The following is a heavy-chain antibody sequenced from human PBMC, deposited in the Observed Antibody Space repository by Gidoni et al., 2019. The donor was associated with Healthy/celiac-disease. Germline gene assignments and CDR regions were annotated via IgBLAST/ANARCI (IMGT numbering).Heavy chain of an antibody. CDR3: AREMGRYSGYDGPSGYFDY. Sequence: QVQLVESGGGVVQPGRSLRLSCAASGFTFSSYAMHWVRQAPGKGLEWVAVISYDGSNKYYADSVKGRFTISRDNSKNTLYLQMNSLRAEDTAVYYCAREMGRYSGYDGPSGYFDYWGQGTLVTVSS. CDR1: GFTFSSYA. D-gene: IGHD5-12*01. J-gene: IGHJ4*02. V-gene: IGHV3-30*04. CDR2: ISYDGSNK.